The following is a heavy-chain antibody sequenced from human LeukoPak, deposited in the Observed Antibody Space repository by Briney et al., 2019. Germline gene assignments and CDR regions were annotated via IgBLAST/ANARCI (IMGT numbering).Heavy chain of an antibody. CDR3: ARDREAVADYYFDY. V-gene: IGHV3-7*01. J-gene: IGHJ4*02. CDR1: GFTFSSYW. D-gene: IGHD6-19*01. CDR2: IKQDGSEK. Sequence: GVSLRLSYAASGFTFSSYWMRWVRQAPGKGLEGVANIKQDGSEKYYVDSVKGRFTISRDNAKNSLYLQMNSLRAEDTAVYYCARDREAVADYYFDYWGQGTLVTVSS.